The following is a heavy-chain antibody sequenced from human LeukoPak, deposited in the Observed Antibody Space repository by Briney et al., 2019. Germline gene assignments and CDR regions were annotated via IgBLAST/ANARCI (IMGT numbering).Heavy chain of an antibody. V-gene: IGHV5-51*01. Sequence: RTGESLKISCKGSGYSFTTYWIGWVRQMPGKGLEWMGIIYPGDSDTRYSPSFQGQVTISADKSISTAYLQWSSLKASDTAMYYCARYWDPPDAFDIWGQGTMVTVSS. CDR1: GYSFTTYW. CDR2: IYPGDSDT. CDR3: ARYWDPPDAFDI. J-gene: IGHJ3*02. D-gene: IGHD1-26*01.